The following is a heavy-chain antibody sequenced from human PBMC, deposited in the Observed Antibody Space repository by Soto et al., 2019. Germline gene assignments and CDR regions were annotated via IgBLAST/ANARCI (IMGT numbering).Heavy chain of an antibody. CDR1: GGSIRSGGYY. CDR2: IHYSGTN. D-gene: IGHD4-17*01. J-gene: IGHJ3*01. Sequence: QVQLQDSGPGQVQPSQTLSLTCTVSGGSIRSGGYYWGWVRQHPVKGLEWIGYIHYSGTNHSNPTLRSRPSISLDTSNNTFSLALTSLTVADTAIYYCARGRVRLREPIAPADVWGPGTMVSFSP. V-gene: IGHV4-31*03. CDR3: ARGRVRLREPIAPADV.